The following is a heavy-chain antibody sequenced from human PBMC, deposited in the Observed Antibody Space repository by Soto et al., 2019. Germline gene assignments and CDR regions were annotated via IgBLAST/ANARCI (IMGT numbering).Heavy chain of an antibody. J-gene: IGHJ3*02. CDR1: GFAFSSYE. Sequence: GGSRRLSCAASGFAFSSYEMNWVRHAPGKVLEWVSYISSSGSTIYYADSVKGRFTISRDNAKNSLYLQMNSQSAEDTAVYYCASPRDSSGPRMARDALDIRDRRRMVTIAS. CDR3: ASPRDSSGPRMARDALDI. V-gene: IGHV3-48*03. CDR2: ISSSGSTI. D-gene: IGHD3-22*01.